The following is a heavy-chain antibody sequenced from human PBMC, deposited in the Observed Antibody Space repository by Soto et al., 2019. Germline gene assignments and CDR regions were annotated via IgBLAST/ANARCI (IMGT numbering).Heavy chain of an antibody. Sequence: ASVKVSCKASGYTFTSYYMRWVRQAPGQGLEWMGIINPSGGSTSYAQKFQGRVTMTRDTSTSTVYMELSSLRSEDTAVYYCAREDDDILTGYYTTPHYYGMDVWGQGTTVTVSS. D-gene: IGHD3-9*01. V-gene: IGHV1-46*01. J-gene: IGHJ6*02. CDR3: AREDDDILTGYYTTPHYYGMDV. CDR1: GYTFTSYY. CDR2: INPSGGST.